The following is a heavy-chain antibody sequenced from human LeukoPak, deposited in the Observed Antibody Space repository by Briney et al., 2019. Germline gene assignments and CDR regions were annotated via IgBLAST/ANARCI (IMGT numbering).Heavy chain of an antibody. V-gene: IGHV3-33*01. J-gene: IGHJ6*04. CDR3: AREVAAGHYYYYGMDV. Sequence: PGGSLRLSCAASGFTFSSYGMHWVRQAPGKGLGGVAVIWYDGSNKYYADSVKGRFTISRENSKNTLYLQMNSLRAEDTAVYYCAREVAAGHYYYYGMDVWGKGTTVTVSS. D-gene: IGHD6-13*01. CDR2: IWYDGSNK. CDR1: GFTFSSYG.